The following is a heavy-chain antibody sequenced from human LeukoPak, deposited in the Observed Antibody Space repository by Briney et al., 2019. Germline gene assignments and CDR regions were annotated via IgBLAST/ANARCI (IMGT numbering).Heavy chain of an antibody. Sequence: GESLKISCKGSGYSFTSNWIGWVRQMPGKGLEWLGIIYPGDSDTTYSPSSQGHVTISADKSTSTAYLQWSSLKASDSAMYYCARLQGVSRGWSFDYWGQGTLVTVSS. V-gene: IGHV5-51*01. CDR1: GYSFTSNW. CDR3: ARLQGVSRGWSFDY. J-gene: IGHJ4*02. D-gene: IGHD6-19*01. CDR2: IYPGDSDT.